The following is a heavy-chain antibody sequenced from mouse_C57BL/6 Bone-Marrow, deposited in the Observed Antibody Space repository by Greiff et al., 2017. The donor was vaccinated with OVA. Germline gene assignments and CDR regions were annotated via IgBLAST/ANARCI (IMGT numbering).Heavy chain of an antibody. CDR2: IDPETGGT. CDR3: TRRWDPFDY. Sequence: QVQLKQSGAELVRPGASVTLSCKASGYTFTDYEMHWVKQTPVHGLEWIGAIDPETGGTAYNQKFKGKAILTADKSSSTAYMELRSLTSEDSAVYYCTRRWDPFDYWGQGTTLTVSS. J-gene: IGHJ2*01. V-gene: IGHV1-15*01. D-gene: IGHD4-1*01. CDR1: GYTFTDYE.